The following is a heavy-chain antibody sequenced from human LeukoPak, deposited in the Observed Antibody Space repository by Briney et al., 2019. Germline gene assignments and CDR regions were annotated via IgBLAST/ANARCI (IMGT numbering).Heavy chain of an antibody. CDR3: ARTLGYDSRSSYYYYYYMDV. D-gene: IGHD3-22*01. J-gene: IGHJ6*03. Sequence: SETLSLTCTVSGGSISSYYWSWIRQPPGKGLEWIGYIYYSGSTNYNPSLKSRVTMSVDTSKNQFSLKLSSVTAADTAVYYCARTLGYDSRSSYYYYYYMDVWGKGTTVTVSS. V-gene: IGHV4-59*01. CDR2: IYYSGST. CDR1: GGSISSYY.